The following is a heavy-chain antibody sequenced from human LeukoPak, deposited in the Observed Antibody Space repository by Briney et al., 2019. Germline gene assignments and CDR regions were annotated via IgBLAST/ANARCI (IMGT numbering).Heavy chain of an antibody. V-gene: IGHV3-21*01. J-gene: IGHJ4*02. CDR3: ARDSVGQWLVLTYFDY. CDR2: ISSSSSYI. D-gene: IGHD6-19*01. Sequence: GSLRLSCAASGFTFSSYSMNWVRQAPGKGLEWVSSISSSSSYIYYADSVKGRFTISRDNAKNSLYLQMNSLRAEDTAVYYCARDSVGQWLVLTYFDYWGQGTLVTVSS. CDR1: GFTFSSYS.